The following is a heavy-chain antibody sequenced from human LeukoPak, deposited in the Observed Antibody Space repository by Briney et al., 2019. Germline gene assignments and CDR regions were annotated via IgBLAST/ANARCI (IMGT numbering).Heavy chain of an antibody. CDR2: IYYSRST. J-gene: IGHJ4*02. CDR3: ARGSYYDFWSGYPFFDF. V-gene: IGHV4-31*03. CDR1: GASITSGGYY. Sequence: SETLSLTCTVSGASITSGGYYWTWIRQHPGKGLERIGYIYYSRSTYYHPSLNSRVTISVDTPKNQYSLELRSVTAADPAVYYCARGSYYDFWSGYPFFDFWGQGTLVSVSS. D-gene: IGHD3-3*01.